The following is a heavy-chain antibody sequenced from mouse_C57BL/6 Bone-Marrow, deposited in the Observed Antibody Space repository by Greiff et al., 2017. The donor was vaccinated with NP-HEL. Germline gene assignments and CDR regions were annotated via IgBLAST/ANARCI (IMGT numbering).Heavy chain of an antibody. CDR1: GYAISSYW. D-gene: IGHD1-1*02. Sequence: QVQLQQSGAELVKPGASVKISCKASGYAISSYWMNWVKQRPGKGLEWIGQIYPGDGDTNYNGKFKGKATLTADKSSSTAYMQLSSLTSEDSAVYFCSRHMVVAEGFAYWGQGTLVTVSA. V-gene: IGHV1-80*01. J-gene: IGHJ3*01. CDR3: SRHMVVAEGFAY. CDR2: IYPGDGDT.